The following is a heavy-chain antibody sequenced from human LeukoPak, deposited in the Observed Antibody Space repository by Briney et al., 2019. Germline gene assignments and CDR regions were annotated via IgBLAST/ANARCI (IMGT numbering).Heavy chain of an antibody. J-gene: IGHJ5*02. CDR1: GGSFSGYD. CDR3: ARGPWSGHYRWFDP. CDR2: ITHRGST. D-gene: IGHD3-3*01. V-gene: IGHV4-34*01. Sequence: PSETLSLTCAVFGGSFSGYDWSWVRQPPGKGLEWIGEITHRGSTNYNPSLKSRVTISKDTSNNQFSLKLSSVTAADTAVYYCARGPWSGHYRWFDPWGQGTLVTVSA.